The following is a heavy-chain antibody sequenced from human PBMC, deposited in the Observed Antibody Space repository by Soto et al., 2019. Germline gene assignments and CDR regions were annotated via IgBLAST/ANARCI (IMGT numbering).Heavy chain of an antibody. D-gene: IGHD4-17*01. CDR3: ARAPHAGGDYDFDY. J-gene: IGHJ4*02. CDR1: GYTFTSYA. CDR2: INAGNGNT. Sequence: GASVKVSCKASGYTFTSYAMHWVRQAPGQRLEWMGWINAGNGNTKYSQKFQGRVTITRDTSASTAYMELSSLRSEDTAVYYCARAPHAGGDYDFDYWGQGTLVTVSS. V-gene: IGHV1-3*01.